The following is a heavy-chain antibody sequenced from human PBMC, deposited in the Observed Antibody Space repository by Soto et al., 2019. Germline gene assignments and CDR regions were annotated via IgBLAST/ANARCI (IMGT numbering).Heavy chain of an antibody. CDR2: IGGSGGST. D-gene: IGHD3-22*01. CDR3: AHGPYYYDSSAYFAY. V-gene: IGHV3-23*01. Sequence: PGGSLRLSCAVSRLLVSLYSMDGVRPAQGKGLEWVSAIGGSGGSTYYADSVKGRFTISRDNSKSTLYLQMNSLRAEDTAVYYCAHGPYYYDSSAYFAYWGQGTLVTVS. J-gene: IGHJ4*02. CDR1: RLLVSLYS.